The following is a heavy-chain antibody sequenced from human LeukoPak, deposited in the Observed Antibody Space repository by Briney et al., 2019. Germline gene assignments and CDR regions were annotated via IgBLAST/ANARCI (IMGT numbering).Heavy chain of an antibody. D-gene: IGHD4-11*01. CDR2: IGHMSRDI. CDR1: GFTFNIYG. Sequence: GGSLRLSCAASGFTFNIYGINWVRQAPGKGLEWISYIGHMSRDIYYADSVRGRFTVSRDNAKNSLFLQMNSLRVQDTAVYFCARARRATGPDCWGRGTLVTVAS. J-gene: IGHJ4*02. V-gene: IGHV3-21*05. CDR3: ARARRATGPDC.